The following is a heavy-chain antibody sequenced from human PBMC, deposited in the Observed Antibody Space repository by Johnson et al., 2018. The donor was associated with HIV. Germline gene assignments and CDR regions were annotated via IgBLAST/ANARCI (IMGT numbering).Heavy chain of an antibody. CDR3: ARDRPYFYGDYSAFDI. V-gene: IGHV3-23*04. CDR2: ISGSGTST. Sequence: VQLVESGGGLVQPGGSLRLSCAASGFTFNNFAMSWVRQAPGKGLEWASGISGSGTSTYYADSVTGRFTISRDNSKDTLFLHMNSLRAEDTAVYYCARDRPYFYGDYSAFDIWGQGTMVTVSS. D-gene: IGHD4-17*01. J-gene: IGHJ3*02. CDR1: GFTFNNFA.